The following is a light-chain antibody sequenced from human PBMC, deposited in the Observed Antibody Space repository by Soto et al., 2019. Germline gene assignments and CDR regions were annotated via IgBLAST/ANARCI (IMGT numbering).Light chain of an antibody. CDR1: SSDVGGYNY. CDR2: DVS. CDR3: EAWDDSLSAFYV. Sequence: QAVLTQPRSVSGSPGQSVTISCTGTSSDVGGYNYVSWYQQHPGKAPKLLIYDVSQRPSGVPDRFSGSKSGTSASLAISGLRSEDEADYYCEAWDDSLSAFYVVGTGTKVTVL. J-gene: IGLJ1*01. V-gene: IGLV2-11*01.